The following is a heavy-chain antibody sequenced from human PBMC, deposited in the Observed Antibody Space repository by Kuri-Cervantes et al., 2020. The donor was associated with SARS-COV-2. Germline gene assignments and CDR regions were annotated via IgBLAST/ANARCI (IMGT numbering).Heavy chain of an antibody. CDR3: ARVVAEFFSGYYDFDY. Sequence: GGSLRLSCAASGFTFSDYYMSWIRQAPGKGLEWVSYISSSGSTIYYADSVKGRFTISRDNAKNSLYLQMNSLGAEDTAVYYCARVVAEFFSGYYDFDYWGQGTLVTFSS. D-gene: IGHD1-26*01. CDR2: ISSSGSTI. J-gene: IGHJ4*02. CDR1: GFTFSDYY. V-gene: IGHV3-11*04.